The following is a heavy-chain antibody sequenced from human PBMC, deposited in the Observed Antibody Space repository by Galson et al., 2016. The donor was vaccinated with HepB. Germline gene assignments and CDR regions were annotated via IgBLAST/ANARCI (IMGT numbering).Heavy chain of an antibody. CDR3: AAERGFCSTTSCSNYYFYYGMDV. V-gene: IGHV1-58*01. Sequence: SVKVSCKASGFTFTRSAVQWVRQARGQRPEWIGWIVVGSGNTKYTQKFQKRVTITRDMSTSTVYMELSSLRSDDTAVYYCAAERGFCSTTSCSNYYFYYGMDVWGQGTTVTVS. CDR2: IVVGSGNT. D-gene: IGHD2-2*01. CDR1: GFTFTRSA. J-gene: IGHJ6*02.